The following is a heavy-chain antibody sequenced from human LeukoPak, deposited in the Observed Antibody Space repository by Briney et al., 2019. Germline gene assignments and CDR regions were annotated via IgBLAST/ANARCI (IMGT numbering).Heavy chain of an antibody. D-gene: IGHD3-22*01. CDR1: GFTFSSYA. J-gene: IGHJ4*02. CDR2: ISGSGGST. CDR3: AKVGYDSSGMLDY. Sequence: GGSLRLSCAASGFTFSSYAMSWVRQAPGKGLEWVSAISGSGGSTYYADSVKGRFTISRDNSKNTLYLQMNSLRAKDTAVYYCAKVGYDSSGMLDYWGQGTLVTVSS. V-gene: IGHV3-23*01.